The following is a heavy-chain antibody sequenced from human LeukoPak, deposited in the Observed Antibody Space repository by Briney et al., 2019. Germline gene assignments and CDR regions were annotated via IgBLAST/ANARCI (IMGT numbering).Heavy chain of an antibody. CDR3: ASSGSYRFDY. V-gene: IGHV3-48*02. J-gene: IGHJ4*02. CDR2: ITNSGNSK. Sequence: GGSLRLSCAASEFTFSSYSMNWVRQAPGKGLEWVSYITNSGNSKSYADSVKGRFTISRDNTKNSLYLQMNSLRDEDTAVYYCASSGSYRFDYWGQGTLVTVSS. CDR1: EFTFSSYS. D-gene: IGHD1-26*01.